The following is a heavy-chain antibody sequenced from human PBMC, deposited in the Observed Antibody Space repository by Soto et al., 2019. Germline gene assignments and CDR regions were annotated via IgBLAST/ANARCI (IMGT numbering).Heavy chain of an antibody. Sequence: QVQLQESGPGLVKPSETLSLTCTVSGGSVSTYYWSWIRQPPGKGLEWIAYIYYSGSTSYNPSLNSRVTISLATSKNQFSLKLSSVTAADTAVYYCARTYDDSGPNSGGYGFDIWGPGTMVTVSS. CDR1: GGSVSTYY. J-gene: IGHJ3*02. V-gene: IGHV4-59*02. CDR2: IYYSGST. CDR3: ARTYDDSGPNSGGYGFDI. D-gene: IGHD3-22*01.